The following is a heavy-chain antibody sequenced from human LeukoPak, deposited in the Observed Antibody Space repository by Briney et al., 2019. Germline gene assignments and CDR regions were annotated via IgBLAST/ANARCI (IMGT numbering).Heavy chain of an antibody. CDR2: ISGSDSTT. D-gene: IGHD1-1*01. V-gene: IGHV3-48*03. CDR3: ARGGTMARGVSFDY. Sequence: PGGSLRLSCAASGFTFINYNMNWVRQAPGKGLEWVSYISGSDSTTYYADSVKGRFTVSRDNAKKSLYLQMNSLIPEDTATYFCARGGTMARGVSFDYWGQGTQVTV. J-gene: IGHJ4*02. CDR1: GFTFINYN.